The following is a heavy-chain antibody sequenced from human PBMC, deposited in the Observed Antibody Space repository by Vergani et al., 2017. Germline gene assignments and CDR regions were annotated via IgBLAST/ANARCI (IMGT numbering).Heavy chain of an antibody. Sequence: QVQLVQSGAEVKKPGSSVKVSCKASGDTFNNYAISWVRQAPGQGLEWMGRSIPIFVTANYAQKFQGRVTLTADESTTTAYMELSSLRSEDTAMYYCARDRLWFGELSNPLDYWGQGTLVTVSS. D-gene: IGHD3-10*01. CDR3: ARDRLWFGELSNPLDY. J-gene: IGHJ4*02. CDR1: GDTFNNYA. CDR2: SIPIFVTA. V-gene: IGHV1-69*13.